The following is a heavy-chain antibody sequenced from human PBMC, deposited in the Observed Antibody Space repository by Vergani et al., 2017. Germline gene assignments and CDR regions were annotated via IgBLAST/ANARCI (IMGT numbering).Heavy chain of an antibody. CDR2: IYHSGST. V-gene: IGHV4-4*02. J-gene: IGHJ6*02. Sequence: QVQLQESGPGLVKPSGTLSLTCPVSGGSISSSNWWSWVRQPPGKGLEWIGEIYHSGSTNYNPSLKSRVTISVDKSKNQFSLKLSSVTAADTAVYYCARFLTGTTIYYYYGMDVWGQGTTVTVSS. CDR1: GGSISSSNW. CDR3: ARFLTGTTIYYYYGMDV. D-gene: IGHD1-20*01.